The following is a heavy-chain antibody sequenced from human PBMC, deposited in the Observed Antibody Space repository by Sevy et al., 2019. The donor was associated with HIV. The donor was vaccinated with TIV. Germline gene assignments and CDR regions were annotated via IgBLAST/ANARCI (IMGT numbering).Heavy chain of an antibody. Sequence: GESLKISCAASGFTFSSYAMHWVRQAPGKGLEWVAVISYDGSNKYYADSVKGRFTISRDNSKNTLYLQMNSLRAEDTAVYYCARAPLDIVVVVAATLGYWGQGTLVTVSS. CDR1: GFTFSSYA. CDR3: ARAPLDIVVVVAATLGY. D-gene: IGHD2-15*01. V-gene: IGHV3-30-3*01. J-gene: IGHJ4*02. CDR2: ISYDGSNK.